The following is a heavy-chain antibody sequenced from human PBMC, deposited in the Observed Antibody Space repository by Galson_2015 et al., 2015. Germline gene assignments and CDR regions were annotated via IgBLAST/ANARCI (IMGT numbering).Heavy chain of an antibody. CDR2: ISSRGGST. J-gene: IGHJ4*02. CDR3: AKDSSGDRSFYFDY. Sequence: SLRLSCAASGFTFNNYAMSWVRQAPGKGLEWVSTISSRGGSTGYADSVKGRFTISRDNSKNRLFLQMDSLRVEDTAIYYCAKDSSGDRSFYFDYWGQGILVTVSS. V-gene: IGHV3-23*01. D-gene: IGHD6-25*01. CDR1: GFTFNNYA.